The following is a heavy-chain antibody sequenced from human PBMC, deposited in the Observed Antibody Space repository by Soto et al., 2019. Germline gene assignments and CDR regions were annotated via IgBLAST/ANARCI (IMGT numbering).Heavy chain of an antibody. Sequence: SETLSPTCVASGGSISSTNWLAWVRQTTGKGLEGIKDVYHNGNPTDKPSLKGRATISVNSSKDQVSLRLSSVIDADTAVYYCARDLDRYCSVTSCHAMDVWGQGTPVTVSS. CDR3: ARDLDRYCSVTSCHAMDV. CDR1: GGSISSTNW. CDR2: VYHNGNP. V-gene: IGHV4-4*02. D-gene: IGHD2-15*01. J-gene: IGHJ6*02.